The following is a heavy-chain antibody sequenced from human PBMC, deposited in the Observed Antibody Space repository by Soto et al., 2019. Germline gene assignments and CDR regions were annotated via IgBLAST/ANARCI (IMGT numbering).Heavy chain of an antibody. V-gene: IGHV1-46*01. CDR1: GYTFTSYY. CDR2: INPSGGST. CDR3: ARAGVIRYNFWSGYRSSYFYYGMDV. D-gene: IGHD3-3*01. J-gene: IGHJ6*01. Sequence: ASVKVSCKASGYTFTSYYMHWVRQAPGQGLEWMGIINPSGGSTSYAQKFQGRVTMTRDTSTSTVYMELSSLRSEDTAVYYCARAGVIRYNFWSGYRSSYFYYGMDVLGQGTTVTVSS.